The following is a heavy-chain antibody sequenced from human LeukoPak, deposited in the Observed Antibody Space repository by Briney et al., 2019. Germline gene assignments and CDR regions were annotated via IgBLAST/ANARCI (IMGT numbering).Heavy chain of an antibody. CDR3: ARDVRNYYDSSGYYLFDY. Sequence: SETLSLTCTVSGGSISSSSYYWGWIRQPPGKGLEWIGSIYYSGSTYYNPSLKSRVTISVDTSKNQFSLKLSSVTAADTAVYYCARDVRNYYDSSGYYLFDYWGQGTLVTVSS. V-gene: IGHV4-39*02. CDR1: GGSISSSSYY. D-gene: IGHD3-22*01. J-gene: IGHJ4*02. CDR2: IYYSGST.